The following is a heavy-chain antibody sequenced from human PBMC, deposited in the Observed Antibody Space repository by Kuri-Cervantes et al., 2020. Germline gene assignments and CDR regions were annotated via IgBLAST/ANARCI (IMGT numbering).Heavy chain of an antibody. CDR3: AKDRYYYGSGSYYPLFAY. CDR1: GFTFSSYG. V-gene: IGHV3-23*01. D-gene: IGHD3-10*01. CDR2: ISGSGGST. J-gene: IGHJ4*02. Sequence: LSLTCAASGFTFSSYGMHWVRQAPGKGLEWVSAISGSGGSTYYADSVKGRFTISRDNSKNTLYLQMNSLRAEDTAVYYCAKDRYYYGSGSYYPLFAYWGQGTLVTVSS.